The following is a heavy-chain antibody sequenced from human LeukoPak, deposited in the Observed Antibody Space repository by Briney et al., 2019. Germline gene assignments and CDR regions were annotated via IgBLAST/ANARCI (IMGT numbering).Heavy chain of an antibody. Sequence: SVKVSCTASGYTFTNYGISWVRQAPGQGLEWMGGIIPIFGTANYAQKFQGRVTITTDESTSTAYMELSSLRSEDTAVYYCARARTTVTTPGYYYYYYMDVWGKGTTVTVSS. V-gene: IGHV1-69*05. D-gene: IGHD4-17*01. J-gene: IGHJ6*03. CDR3: ARARTTVTTPGYYYYYYMDV. CDR1: GYTFTNYG. CDR2: IIPIFGTA.